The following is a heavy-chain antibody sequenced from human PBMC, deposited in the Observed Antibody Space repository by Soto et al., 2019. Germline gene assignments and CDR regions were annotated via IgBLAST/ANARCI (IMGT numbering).Heavy chain of an antibody. Sequence: PGESLKISCKGSGYSFTSYWIGWVRQMPGKGLEWMGIIYPGDSDTRYSPSFQGQVTISADKSISTAYLQMNSLRAEDTAVYYCAREGAGTTPDYYYGMDVWGQGTTVTVSS. J-gene: IGHJ6*02. CDR2: IYPGDSDT. CDR1: GYSFTSYW. CDR3: AREGAGTTPDYYYGMDV. V-gene: IGHV5-51*01. D-gene: IGHD1-7*01.